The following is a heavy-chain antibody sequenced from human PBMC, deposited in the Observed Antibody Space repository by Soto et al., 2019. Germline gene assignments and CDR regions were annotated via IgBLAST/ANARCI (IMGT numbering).Heavy chain of an antibody. CDR2: IIPIFGTA. CDR3: ATATWRGGYGGLGSSYKPTAFDV. Sequence: SVKVSCKASGGTFSSYAISWVRQAPGQGLEWMGGIIPIFGTANYTQKFQGRVTITADESTSTAYMELSSLRSEDTAVYYCATATWRGGYGGLGSSYKPTAFDVWGQGTMVTVSS. D-gene: IGHD5-12*01. J-gene: IGHJ3*01. CDR1: GGTFSSYA. V-gene: IGHV1-69*13.